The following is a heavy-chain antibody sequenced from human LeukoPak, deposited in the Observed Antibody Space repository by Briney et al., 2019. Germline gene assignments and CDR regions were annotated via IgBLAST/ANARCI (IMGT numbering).Heavy chain of an antibody. J-gene: IGHJ4*02. D-gene: IGHD4-17*01. V-gene: IGHV3-23*01. CDR1: GFTFNNYA. CDR3: AKDLYGDYDFDC. CDR2: ITSSGST. Sequence: TGGSLRLSCAASGFTFNNYAMNWVRRAPGKGLEWVSVITSSGSTYYADSVKGRFTISRDNSKNTLYLQMNSLRAEDTAIYYCAKDLYGDYDFDCWGRGTLVTVSS.